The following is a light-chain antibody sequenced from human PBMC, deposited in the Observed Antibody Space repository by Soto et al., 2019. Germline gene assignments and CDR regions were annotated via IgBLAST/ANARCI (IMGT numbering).Light chain of an antibody. CDR3: QQSYRTPHT. Sequence: DIVMTQSPATLSESPGGRVTVSCRASQSVSSHVAWYQQRPGQAPRLLINAASFRATGIPDRISGSGSGTEFTLTISSLQSEDFATYYCQQSYRTPHTFGQGTKLETK. CDR2: AAS. J-gene: IGKJ2*01. V-gene: IGKV3-15*01. CDR1: QSVSSH.